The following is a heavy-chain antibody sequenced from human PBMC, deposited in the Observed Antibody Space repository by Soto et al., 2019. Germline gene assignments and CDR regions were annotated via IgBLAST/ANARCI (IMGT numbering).Heavy chain of an antibody. J-gene: IGHJ5*02. D-gene: IGHD2-8*01. CDR3: ASQGVWNWFDP. CDR2: IKEDGAEK. CDR1: GFTFSSYW. Sequence: GGSLRLSCAASGFTFSSYWMSWVRQAPGKGLEWVASIKEDGAEKYYVDSVKGRFTISRDNAKNSLYLQMNSLRAEDTAVYYCASQGVWNWFDPWGQGTLVTVSS. V-gene: IGHV3-7*01.